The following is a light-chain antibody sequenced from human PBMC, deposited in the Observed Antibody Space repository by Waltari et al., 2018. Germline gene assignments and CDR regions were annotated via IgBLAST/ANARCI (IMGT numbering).Light chain of an antibody. CDR1: SSNIGANV. Sequence: QSVLTQSPSASGTPGQRVTIPCSGSSSNIGANVVNWYQQLPGKAPKLLIYRNEPRHSVVPDRFSASKSGTSASLAISGLQSEDEADYYCATWDDRMNGHWVFGGGTKVTVL. CDR2: RNE. J-gene: IGLJ3*02. V-gene: IGLV1-44*01. CDR3: ATWDDRMNGHWV.